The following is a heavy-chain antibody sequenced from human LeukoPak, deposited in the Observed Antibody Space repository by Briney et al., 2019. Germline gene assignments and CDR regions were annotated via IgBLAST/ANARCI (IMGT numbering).Heavy chain of an antibody. V-gene: IGHV3-74*01. Sequence: GGSLRLSCAASGMTFSNHWMHWVRQAPGKGLVWVSLIKTNGRTTIYADSVKGRFTISRDDGKSTLYLQMNSLRAEDTAIYYCTTGPSFGYEWWGQGTVVTVSS. CDR2: IKTNGRTT. J-gene: IGHJ4*02. CDR3: TTGPSFGYEW. CDR1: GMTFSNHW. D-gene: IGHD3-22*01.